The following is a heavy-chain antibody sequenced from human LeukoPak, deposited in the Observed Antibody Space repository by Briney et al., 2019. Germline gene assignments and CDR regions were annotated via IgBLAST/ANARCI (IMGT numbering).Heavy chain of an antibody. V-gene: IGHV1-69*01. D-gene: IGHD3-22*01. CDR3: ARDINDRLGDSSGYLYYYYGMDV. CDR1: GGTFSSYA. J-gene: IGHJ6*02. Sequence: SVKVSCKASGGTFSSYAISWVRQAPGQGLEWMGGIIPIFGTANYAQKFQGRVTITADESTSTAYMELSSLRSEDTAVYYCARDINDRLGDSSGYLYYYYGMDVWGQGTTVTVSS. CDR2: IIPIFGTA.